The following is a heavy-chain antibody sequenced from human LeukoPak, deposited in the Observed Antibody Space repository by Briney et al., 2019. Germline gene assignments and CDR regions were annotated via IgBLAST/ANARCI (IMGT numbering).Heavy chain of an antibody. CDR1: GYTFTSYG. CDR2: ISAYNGNT. D-gene: IGHD6-19*01. V-gene: IGHV1-18*01. J-gene: IGHJ3*02. Sequence: ASVKVSCKASGYTFTSYGISWVRQAPGQGLEWMGWISAYNGNTNYAQKLQGRVTMTTDTSTSTAYMELRSLRSDDTAVYYCARDPGPHQWLVKRAFDIWGQGTVVTVSS. CDR3: ARDPGPHQWLVKRAFDI.